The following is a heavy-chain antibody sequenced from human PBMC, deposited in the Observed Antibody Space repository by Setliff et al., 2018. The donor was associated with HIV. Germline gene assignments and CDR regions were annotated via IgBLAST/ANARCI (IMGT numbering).Heavy chain of an antibody. Sequence: PGGSLRLSCAASGFTFSSYNMNWVRQAPGKGLEWISYISSDSDTIYYADSVKGRFTISRDNAKNSLYLQMNSLRAEDTAVYYCTADPYYFDSWGQGTLVTVS. V-gene: IGHV3-48*01. J-gene: IGHJ4*02. CDR1: GFTFSSYN. CDR2: ISSDSDTI. D-gene: IGHD2-2*01. CDR3: TADPYYFDS.